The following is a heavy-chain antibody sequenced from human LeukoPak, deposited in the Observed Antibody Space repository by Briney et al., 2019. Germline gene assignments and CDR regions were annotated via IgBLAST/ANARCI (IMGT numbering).Heavy chain of an antibody. J-gene: IGHJ6*03. D-gene: IGHD5-12*01. CDR1: GGSISSYY. CDR2: IYTSGST. V-gene: IGHV4-4*07. Sequence: PSETLSLTCTVSGGSISSYYWSWIRQPAGKGLEWIGRIYTSGSTNYNPSLKSRVTMSVDTSKNQFSLKLSSVTAADTAVYYCARGGPTTTTYYYYYMDVWGKGTTVTISS. CDR3: ARGGPTTTTYYYYYMDV.